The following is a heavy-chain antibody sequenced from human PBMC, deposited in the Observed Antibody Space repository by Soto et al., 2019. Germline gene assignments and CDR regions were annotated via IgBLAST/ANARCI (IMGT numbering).Heavy chain of an antibody. Sequence: PSETLSLTCTVSGASVRSDNYYWIWIRQPPGKGLEYIGYISYSGITNYNPSLKSRVTISVDTSKNQFSLKLNSVTTADTAVYYCAPRIVFRPLDCWRQGTLVTVSS. CDR3: APRIVFRPLDC. D-gene: IGHD3-16*02. CDR2: ISYSGIT. V-gene: IGHV4-61*01. J-gene: IGHJ4*02. CDR1: GASVRSDNYY.